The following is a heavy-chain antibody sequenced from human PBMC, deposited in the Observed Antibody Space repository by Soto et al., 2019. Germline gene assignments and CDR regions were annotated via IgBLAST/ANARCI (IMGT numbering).Heavy chain of an antibody. CDR3: TRRGFIVGVNDPIDY. Sequence: QLQLQESGPGLVKPSETLSLTCTVSGGSISSSSYYWGWIRQPPGKGLEWIGSIYYSGSTYYNPSLKSRVTISVDTSKNQFSLKLSSVTAADTAVYYCTRRGFIVGVNDPIDYWGQGTLVTVSS. CDR1: GGSISSSSYY. J-gene: IGHJ4*02. V-gene: IGHV4-39*01. CDR2: IYYSGST. D-gene: IGHD1-26*01.